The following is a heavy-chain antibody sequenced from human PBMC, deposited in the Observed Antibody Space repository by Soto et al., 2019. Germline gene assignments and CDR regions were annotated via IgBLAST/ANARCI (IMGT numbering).Heavy chain of an antibody. CDR1: GFNFNTYS. Sequence: EVRLVESGGGLVKPGGSLRVSCAASGFNFNTYSMNWVRQAPGKGLEWVSFISTSGGYKYYADSVRGRFTISRDNAKKSVYLEMNSLTADDTAVYYCAGERSALPGARDAMDVWGQGTTVTVS. CDR2: ISTSGGYK. CDR3: AGERSALPGARDAMDV. D-gene: IGHD1-26*01. V-gene: IGHV3-21*02. J-gene: IGHJ6*02.